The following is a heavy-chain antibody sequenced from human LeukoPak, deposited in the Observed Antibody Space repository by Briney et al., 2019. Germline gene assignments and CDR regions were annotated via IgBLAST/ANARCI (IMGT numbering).Heavy chain of an antibody. D-gene: IGHD2-15*01. V-gene: IGHV4-34*01. Sequence: SETLSLTCAVYGGSFSGYYWSWIRQPPGKGLEWIGGINHSGSTNYNPSLKSRVTISVDTSKNQFSLKLSSVTAADTAVYYCARSLAGYYGMDVWGQGTTVTVSS. CDR1: GGSFSGYY. CDR2: INHSGST. CDR3: ARSLAGYYGMDV. J-gene: IGHJ6*02.